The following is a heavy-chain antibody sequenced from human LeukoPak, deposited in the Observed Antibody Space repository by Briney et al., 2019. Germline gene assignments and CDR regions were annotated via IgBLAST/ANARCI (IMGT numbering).Heavy chain of an antibody. D-gene: IGHD3-16*01. Sequence: GVSLRLSCAASGFTFSSYSMHWVRQAPGKGLVWVSRINSDGSTTNYADSVKGRFTISRDNAKNALYLQMNSLRAEDTGVYYWVWMSPRVGWGEGTLVSVS. CDR2: INSDGSTT. V-gene: IGHV3-74*01. CDR3: VWMSPRVG. CDR1: GFTFSSYS. J-gene: IGHJ4*02.